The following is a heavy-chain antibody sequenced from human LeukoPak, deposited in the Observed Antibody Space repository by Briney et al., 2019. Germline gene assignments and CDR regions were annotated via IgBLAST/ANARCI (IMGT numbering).Heavy chain of an antibody. CDR1: GGSISSYY. Sequence: PSETLSLTCTVSGGSISSYYWSWIRQPAGKGLEWIGRIYTSGSTNYNPSLKSRVTMSVDTSKNQFSLKLSSVTAADTAVYYCARGVCSSTSCYDAFDIWGQGTMVTVSS. D-gene: IGHD2-2*01. V-gene: IGHV4-4*07. CDR2: IYTSGST. CDR3: ARGVCSSTSCYDAFDI. J-gene: IGHJ3*02.